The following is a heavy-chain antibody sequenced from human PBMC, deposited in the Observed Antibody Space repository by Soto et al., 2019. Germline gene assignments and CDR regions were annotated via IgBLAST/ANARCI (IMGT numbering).Heavy chain of an antibody. CDR3: AKDMDGSYGSVLDAFDI. Sequence: GSLRLSCAASGFTFGDYTMHWVRQAPGKGLEWVSLISWDGGSTYYADSVKGRFTISRDNSKNSLYLQMNSLRTEDTALYYCAKDMDGSYGSVLDAFDIWGQGTMVTVSS. CDR2: ISWDGGST. V-gene: IGHV3-43*01. J-gene: IGHJ3*02. D-gene: IGHD3-10*01. CDR1: GFTFGDYT.